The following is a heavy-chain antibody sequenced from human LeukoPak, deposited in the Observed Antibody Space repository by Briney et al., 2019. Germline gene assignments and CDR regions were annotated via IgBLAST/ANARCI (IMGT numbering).Heavy chain of an antibody. D-gene: IGHD2-15*01. CDR3: AREKVVASQYYYYGMDV. Sequence: SGGSLRLSCEASGFTFNNYWMHWARQSPGKGLVWVSHIENNGRSTKYADSVKGRFTISRDNTRNTLSLEMNNLRAEDTAVYYCAREKVVASQYYYYGMDVWGQGTTVTVSS. CDR2: IENNGRST. J-gene: IGHJ6*02. CDR1: GFTFNNYW. V-gene: IGHV3-74*01.